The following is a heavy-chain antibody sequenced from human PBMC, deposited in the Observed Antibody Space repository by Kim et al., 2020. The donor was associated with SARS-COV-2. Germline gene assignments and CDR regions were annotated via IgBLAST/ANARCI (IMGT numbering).Heavy chain of an antibody. Sequence: YYADSVKGRFTISRDNSKNTLYLQMNSLRAEDTAVYYCAKESGSLASVDYWGQGTLVTVSS. D-gene: IGHD1-26*01. J-gene: IGHJ4*02. CDR3: AKESGSLASVDY. V-gene: IGHV3-23*01.